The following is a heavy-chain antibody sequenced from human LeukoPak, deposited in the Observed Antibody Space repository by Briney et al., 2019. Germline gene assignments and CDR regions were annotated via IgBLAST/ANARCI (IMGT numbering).Heavy chain of an antibody. CDR3: ARDLRIGYCSSNSCSAKAGYFDY. CDR1: GYTFTSYG. V-gene: IGHV1-18*01. CDR2: ISAYNGNT. J-gene: IGHJ4*02. D-gene: IGHD2-2*01. Sequence: ASVKVSCKASGYTFTSYGISWVRQAPGQGLEWMGWISAYNGNTNYAQKLQGRVTMTTDTSTSTAYMELRSLRSDDTAVYYCARDLRIGYCSSNSCSAKAGYFDYWGQGTLVTVSS.